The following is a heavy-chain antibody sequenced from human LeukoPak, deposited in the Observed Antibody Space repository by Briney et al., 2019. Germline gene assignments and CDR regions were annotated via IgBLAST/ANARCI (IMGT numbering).Heavy chain of an antibody. D-gene: IGHD3-3*01. Sequence: PGGSLRLSCAASGFTFSSYAMSWVRQAPGKGLERVSAISGSGGSTYYADSVKGRFTISRDNSKNTLYLQMNSLRAEDTAVYYCAAKYYDFWSGYYINYYYYMDVLGKGTTVTVSS. CDR3: AAKYYDFWSGYYINYYYYMDV. J-gene: IGHJ6*03. V-gene: IGHV3-23*01. CDR1: GFTFSSYA. CDR2: ISGSGGST.